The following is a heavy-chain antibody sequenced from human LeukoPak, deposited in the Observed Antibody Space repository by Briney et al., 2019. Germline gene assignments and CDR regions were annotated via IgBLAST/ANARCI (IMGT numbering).Heavy chain of an antibody. CDR1: GGSISSSGYF. CDR3: ARDNVAVAGLFDY. J-gene: IGHJ4*02. Sequence: SETLSLTCTVSGGSISSSGYFWGWIRQPPGKGLEWIGSVYYSGSTNYNPSLKSRVTISVDTSKNQFSLKLSSVTAADTAVYYCARDNVAVAGLFDYWGQGTLVTVSS. V-gene: IGHV4-39*07. D-gene: IGHD6-19*01. CDR2: VYYSGST.